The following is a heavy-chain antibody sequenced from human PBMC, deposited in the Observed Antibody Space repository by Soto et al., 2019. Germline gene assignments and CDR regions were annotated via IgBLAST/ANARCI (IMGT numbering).Heavy chain of an antibody. J-gene: IGHJ3*02. V-gene: IGHV4-59*01. CDR3: ARGRQHLGNHHAFDI. D-gene: IGHD6-13*01. Sequence: QVQLQESGPGLVKPSETLSLTCTVSGGSISSYYWSWIRQPPGKGLEWIGFIFHSGSTNYNPSLKSRVNISVDTAKNQVSLKLSSVTAADTAVYYCARGRQHLGNHHAFDIWGQGTMVTVSS. CDR2: IFHSGST. CDR1: GGSISSYY.